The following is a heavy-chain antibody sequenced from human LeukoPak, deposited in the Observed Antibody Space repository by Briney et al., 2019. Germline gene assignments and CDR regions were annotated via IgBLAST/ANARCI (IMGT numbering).Heavy chain of an antibody. CDR1: GYSFSSYW. J-gene: IGHJ4*02. D-gene: IGHD6-19*01. CDR3: ARMNGYNSREFDY. Sequence: GESLKISCQGSGYSFSSYWIGWVRQMPGKGLEWMGIIYPGDSDTRYSPSFQGQVTISADKSVTTTYLQWGSLKASDTAMYYCARMNGYNSREFDYWGQGTLVTVSS. CDR2: IYPGDSDT. V-gene: IGHV5-51*01.